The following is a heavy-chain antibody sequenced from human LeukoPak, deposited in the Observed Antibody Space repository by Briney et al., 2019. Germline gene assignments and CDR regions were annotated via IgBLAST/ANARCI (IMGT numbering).Heavy chain of an antibody. CDR2: IYPYDSDT. J-gene: IGHJ4*02. D-gene: IGHD6-19*01. V-gene: IGHV5-51*01. CDR3: ARQYYSSGSCDF. CDR1: GYGFTSSA. Sequence: GESLKISCKASGYGFTSSAIAWVRQMPGKGLEWMGIIYPYDSDTRYSPSFQGQVTISADRSISTAYLQWSSLKASDTAIYYCARQYYSSGSCDFWGQGTLVTVSS.